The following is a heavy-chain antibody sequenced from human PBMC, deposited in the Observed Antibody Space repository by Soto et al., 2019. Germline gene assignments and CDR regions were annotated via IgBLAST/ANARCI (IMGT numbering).Heavy chain of an antibody. V-gene: IGHV3-30*03. D-gene: IGHD6-19*01. CDR3: ATPIEVAGRFDY. CDR1: GFTFSSNA. Sequence: QGQLVESGGGVVQPGKSLRLSCAASGFTFSSNAMHWVRQAPGKGLEWVAVISFDGSNKYYADSVKGRFTISRDNSKNTLYLQMNSLRTEDAAVYYCATPIEVAGRFDYWGQGTLVTVSS. CDR2: ISFDGSNK. J-gene: IGHJ4*02.